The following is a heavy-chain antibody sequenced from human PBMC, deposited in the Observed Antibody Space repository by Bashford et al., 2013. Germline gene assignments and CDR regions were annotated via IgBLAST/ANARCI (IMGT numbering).Heavy chain of an antibody. D-gene: IGHD3-3*01. Sequence: VRQAPGKGLEWVSAISGSGGSTYYADSVKGRFTISRDNSKNTLYLQMNSLRAEDTAVYYCAKDPPDSSITYYFDYWGQGTLVTVSS. CDR2: ISGSGGST. V-gene: IGHV3-23*01. CDR3: AKDPPDSSITYYFDY. J-gene: IGHJ4*02.